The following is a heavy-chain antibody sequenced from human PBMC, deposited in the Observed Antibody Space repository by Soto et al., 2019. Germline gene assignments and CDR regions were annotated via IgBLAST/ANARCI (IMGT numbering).Heavy chain of an antibody. V-gene: IGHV1-69*06. J-gene: IGHJ4*02. CDR2: IIPIFGTA. D-gene: IGHD3-22*01. Sequence: SVKVSCKASGYTLTGYYMHWVRQAPGQGLEWMGGIIPIFGTANYAQKFQGRVTITADKSTSTAYMELSSLRSEDTAVYYCARDSPYYYDSSGYPPFDYWGQGTLVTVSS. CDR1: GYTLTGYY. CDR3: ARDSPYYYDSSGYPPFDY.